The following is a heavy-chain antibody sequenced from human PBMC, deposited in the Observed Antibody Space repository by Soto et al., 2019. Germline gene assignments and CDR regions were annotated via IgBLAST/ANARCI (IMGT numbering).Heavy chain of an antibody. CDR3: ARDKRVGYYYDSRAPLGAFDI. J-gene: IGHJ3*02. CDR1: GFTFSYYG. Sequence: PGGSLRLSCAASGFTFSYYGMHWVRQTPGKGLEWVAVISYDGSNKYYADSVKGQFTISRDNSKNTLYLQMNSLRAEDTAVYYCARDKRVGYYYDSRAPLGAFDIWGQGTMVTVSS. CDR2: ISYDGSNK. V-gene: IGHV3-30*19. D-gene: IGHD3-22*01.